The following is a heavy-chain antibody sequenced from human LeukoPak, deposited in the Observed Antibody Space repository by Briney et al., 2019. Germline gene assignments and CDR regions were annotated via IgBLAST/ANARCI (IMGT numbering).Heavy chain of an antibody. CDR1: GFTFSSYV. J-gene: IGHJ4*02. Sequence: GGSLRLSCAASGFTFSSYVMSWVRPAPGKGLEWGSGISGSGGETYYADSVKGRLTISRDNSRNTLYLQMNSLRAEDTAIYYCAKTTHYDIFTGLDFWGQGTLVTVSS. CDR3: AKTTHYDIFTGLDF. V-gene: IGHV3-23*01. CDR2: ISGSGGET. D-gene: IGHD3-9*01.